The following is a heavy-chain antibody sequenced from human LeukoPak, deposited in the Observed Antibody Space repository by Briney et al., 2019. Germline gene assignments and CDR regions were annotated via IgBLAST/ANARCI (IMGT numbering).Heavy chain of an antibody. CDR2: INSAGIST. CDR3: AKDIAAAVDY. Sequence: GGSLRLSCTASGFTFSSYWMHWVRQVPGKGLVWVSRINSAGISTNYADSVKGRVTISTNNAKNTLYRQIDSQRAEDTGIYYCAKDIAAAVDYWGQGTLVTVPS. J-gene: IGHJ4*02. CDR1: GFTFSSYW. V-gene: IGHV3-74*01. D-gene: IGHD6-13*01.